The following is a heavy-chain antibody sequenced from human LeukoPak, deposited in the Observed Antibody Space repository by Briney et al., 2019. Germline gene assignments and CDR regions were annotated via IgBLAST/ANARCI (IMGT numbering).Heavy chain of an antibody. V-gene: IGHV1-24*01. CDR3: ATVLLVPRAFAI. Sequence: ASVKVSCKVSGYTLTELSMHWVRQAPGKGLEWMGGFDPEDGETIYAQKFQGRVTMTEDTSTDTAYMELSSLRSEDTAVYYCATVLLVPRAFAIWGQGTMVTVSS. CDR2: FDPEDGET. J-gene: IGHJ3*02. CDR1: GYTLTELS. D-gene: IGHD2-21*01.